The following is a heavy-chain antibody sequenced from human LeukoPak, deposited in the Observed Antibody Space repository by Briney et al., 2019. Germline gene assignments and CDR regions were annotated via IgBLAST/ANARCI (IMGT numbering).Heavy chain of an antibody. V-gene: IGHV3-23*01. CDR1: GFVFRNYA. CDR2: VTGSGERT. J-gene: IGHJ4*02. Sequence: PGGSLRLSCAASGFVFRNYAMTWVRQAPGKGLEWVSVVTGSGERTVYADSVKGRFAISRDNSKNTLYLQMNSLRAEDTAVYYCARGIAGYCSSTSCYRGVTDWGQGTLVTVSS. CDR3: ARGIAGYCSSTSCYRGVTD. D-gene: IGHD2-2*02.